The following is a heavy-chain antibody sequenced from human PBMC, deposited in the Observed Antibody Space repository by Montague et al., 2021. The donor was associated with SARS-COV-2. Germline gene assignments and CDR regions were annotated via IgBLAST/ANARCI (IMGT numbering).Heavy chain of an antibody. CDR1: GFTFSSYA. V-gene: IGHV3-23*03. J-gene: IGHJ4*02. CDR3: AKSRGIRYDSSGYYYPLDY. CDR2: IYSGGSST. Sequence: SLRLSCSASGFTFSSYAMSWVRQAPGKGLEWVSVIYSGGSSTYYXDSVKGRFTISRDNPKNTLYLQMNSLRAEDTAVYYCAKSRGIRYDSSGYYYPLDYWGQGTLVTVSS. D-gene: IGHD3-22*01.